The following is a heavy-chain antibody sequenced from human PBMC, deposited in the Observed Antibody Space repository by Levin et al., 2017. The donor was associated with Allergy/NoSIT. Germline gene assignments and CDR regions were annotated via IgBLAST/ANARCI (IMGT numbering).Heavy chain of an antibody. CDR2: IIPIFGTA. CDR3: ARDRGGNPTPYY. J-gene: IGHJ4*02. Sequence: GGSLRLSCKASGGTFSSYAISWVRQAPGQGLEWMGGIIPIFGTANYAQKFQGRVTITADESTSTAYMELSSLRSEDTAVYYCARDRGGNPTPYYWGQGTLVTVSS. D-gene: IGHD2-15*01. V-gene: IGHV1-69*01. CDR1: GGTFSSYA.